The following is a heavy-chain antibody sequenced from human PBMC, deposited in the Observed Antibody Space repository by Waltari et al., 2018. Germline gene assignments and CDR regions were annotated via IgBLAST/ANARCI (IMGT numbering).Heavy chain of an antibody. CDR1: GLIFGNHD. D-gene: IGHD3-16*01. V-gene: IGHV3-23*04. Sequence: EVQLVESGGGLVKQGGSLTLSGAASGLIFGNHDLSWVRWAPGKGLEWVSAISGSADATYYANSVKGRFTISRDNSKNTVLLQMNTLRAEDAAVYHCAKAPPDAYRYYYGMDAWGQGTTVTVSS. CDR2: ISGSADAT. CDR3: AKAPPDAYRYYYGMDA. J-gene: IGHJ6*02.